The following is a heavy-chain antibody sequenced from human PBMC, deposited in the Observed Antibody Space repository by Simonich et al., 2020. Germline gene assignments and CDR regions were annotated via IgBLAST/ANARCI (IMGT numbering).Heavy chain of an antibody. D-gene: IGHD2-15*01. CDR2: ISANNGNT. CDR1: GYTFTSYG. Sequence: QVQLVQSGAEVKKPGASVKVSCKASGYTFTSYGISWVRQSPGQGLEWRVWISANNGNTNSEQKLQGRVTMTTDTSTSTAYMELRSLRSDDTAVYYCARASRGTWWYYYFDYWGQGTLVTVSS. CDR3: ARASRGTWWYYYFDY. V-gene: IGHV1-18*01. J-gene: IGHJ4*02.